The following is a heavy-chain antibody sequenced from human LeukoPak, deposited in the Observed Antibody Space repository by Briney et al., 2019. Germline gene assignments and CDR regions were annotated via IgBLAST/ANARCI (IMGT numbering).Heavy chain of an antibody. CDR3: AKDIVVAAKIKAFDI. J-gene: IGHJ3*02. Sequence: AGGSLRLSCAASGFTFSNFGMHWVRQTPGKGLEWVAFIRFDGTSEFYADSVKARFTISRDNSQNTVSLQLNNLRAEDTAVYYCAKDIVVAAKIKAFDIWGQGTMVTVSS. CDR2: IRFDGTSE. D-gene: IGHD2-15*01. CDR1: GFTFSNFG. V-gene: IGHV3-30*02.